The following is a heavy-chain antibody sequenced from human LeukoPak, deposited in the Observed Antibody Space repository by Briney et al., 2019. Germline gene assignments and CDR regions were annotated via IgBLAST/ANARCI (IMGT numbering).Heavy chain of an antibody. CDR3: AREGNSDRHNWFDP. V-gene: IGHV1-3*01. CDR1: GYTFTSYA. CDR2: INAGNGNT. J-gene: IGHJ5*02. Sequence: GASVKVSCKASGYTFTSYAIHWVRQAPGQRLEWMGWINAGNGNTKYSQKFQGRVTITRDTSASTAYMELSSLRSEDAAVYYCAREGNSDRHNWFDPWGQGTLVTVSS.